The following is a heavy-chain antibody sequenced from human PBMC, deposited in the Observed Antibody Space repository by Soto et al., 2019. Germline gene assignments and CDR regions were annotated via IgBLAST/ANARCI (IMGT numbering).Heavy chain of an antibody. D-gene: IGHD3-3*01. CDR2: IIPLFDTT. J-gene: IGHJ6*02. Sequence: QVQLVQSGAEVQKPGSSVKVSCKASGGTFTNSAFNWVRQAPGQGLEWMGGIIPLFDTTNSAQNFQGRVTFTADDSTSTAYMELSGLRSEDTAAYYCARYSAVSFWNYAMEVWGQGTTVTVSS. CDR3: ARYSAVSFWNYAMEV. V-gene: IGHV1-69*01. CDR1: GGTFTNSA.